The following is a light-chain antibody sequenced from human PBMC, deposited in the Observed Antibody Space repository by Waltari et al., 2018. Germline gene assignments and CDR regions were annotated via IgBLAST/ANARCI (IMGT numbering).Light chain of an antibody. J-gene: IGLJ2*01. Sequence: QSALTQPASVSGSPGQSITISCTGTSSDVGGYNSVSWYQQHPGTAPNLMLSDVNSRPPGVSNRFSGSKSGNTASLTISGLQTEDEADYSCSSYTTSSTLVFGGGTQLTVL. CDR3: SSYTTSSTLV. CDR1: SSDVGGYNS. CDR2: DVN. V-gene: IGLV2-14*03.